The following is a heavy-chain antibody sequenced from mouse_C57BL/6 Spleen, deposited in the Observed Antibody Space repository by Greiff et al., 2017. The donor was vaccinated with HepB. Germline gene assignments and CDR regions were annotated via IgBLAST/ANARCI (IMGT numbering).Heavy chain of an antibody. V-gene: IGHV5-6*01. Sequence: EVHLVESGGDLVKPGGSLKLSCAASGFTFSSYGMSWVRQTPDKRLEWVATISSGGSYTYYPDSVKGRFTISRDNAKNTLYLQMSSLKSEDTAMYYCARHPFMDYWGQGTSVTVSS. CDR2: ISSGGSYT. J-gene: IGHJ4*01. CDR3: ARHPFMDY. CDR1: GFTFSSYG.